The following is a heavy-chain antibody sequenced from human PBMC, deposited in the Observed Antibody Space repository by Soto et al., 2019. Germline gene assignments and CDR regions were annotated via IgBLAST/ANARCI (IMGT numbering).Heavy chain of an antibody. D-gene: IGHD3-9*01. V-gene: IGHV3-30-3*01. CDR1: GFTFSSYA. Sequence: PGGSLRLSCEASGFTFSSYAIHWVRQAPGKGLECVAVISYDGSNEYYADSVKGRFTISRDNSKNTLFLQMNGLRAEDTSVYYCARGRNDILTGYFDYWGQGTLVTVSS. CDR3: ARGRNDILTGYFDY. CDR2: ISYDGSNE. J-gene: IGHJ4*02.